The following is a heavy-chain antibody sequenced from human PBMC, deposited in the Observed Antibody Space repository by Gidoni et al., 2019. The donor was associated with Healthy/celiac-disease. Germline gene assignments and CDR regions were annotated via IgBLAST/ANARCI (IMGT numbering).Heavy chain of an antibody. V-gene: IGHV3-11*06. CDR2: ISSSSSYT. D-gene: IGHD6-13*01. CDR3: ARWIRGYSTHQAAFDI. CDR1: GFTFSDYY. J-gene: IGHJ3*02. Sequence: QVQLVESGGGLVKPGGSLRLSCASSGFTFSDYYMSWIRQAPGKGLEWVSYISSSSSYTNYADSVKGRFTISRDNAKNSLYLQMNSLRAEDTAVYYCARWIRGYSTHQAAFDIWGQGTMVTVSS.